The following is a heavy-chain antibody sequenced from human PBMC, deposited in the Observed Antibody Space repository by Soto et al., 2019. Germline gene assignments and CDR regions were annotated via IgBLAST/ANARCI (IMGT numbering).Heavy chain of an antibody. Sequence: GASVKVSCKASGYTFTSYYIHWVRQAPGQGLEWLGRINPKSGGTSTAQKFQGWVTMTRDRSISTVYMELTRLRSDDTAVYFCARGHSTDCSNGVCSFFYNHEMDVWGQGTTVTVSS. CDR2: INPKSGGT. CDR3: ARGHSTDCSNGVCSFFYNHEMDV. J-gene: IGHJ6*02. V-gene: IGHV1-2*04. CDR1: GYTFTSYY. D-gene: IGHD2-8*01.